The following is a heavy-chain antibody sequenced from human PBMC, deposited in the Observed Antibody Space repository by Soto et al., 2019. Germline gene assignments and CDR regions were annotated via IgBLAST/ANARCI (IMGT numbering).Heavy chain of an antibody. CDR2: IIPIFGTA. D-gene: IGHD4-17*01. V-gene: IGHV1-69*13. J-gene: IGHJ5*02. CDR3: AREITARRGEPLGWFDP. CDR1: GGTFSSYA. Sequence: GASVKVSCKASGGTFSSYAISWVRQAPGQGLEWMGGIIPIFGTANYAQKVQGRVTIAADESTSTAYMELSSLRSEDTAVYYCAREITARRGEPLGWFDPWGQGTLVTVSS.